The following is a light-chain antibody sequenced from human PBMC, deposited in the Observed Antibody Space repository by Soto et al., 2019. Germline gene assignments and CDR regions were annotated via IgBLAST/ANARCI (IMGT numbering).Light chain of an antibody. CDR3: QQYNNWPPDRT. CDR2: GAS. CDR1: QSVGGN. Sequence: EIVMTQSPATLSVYPGERATLSCRASQSVGGNLAWYQQKPGQAPRLLIYGASTRATGIPARFSGSGSGTEFTLTISSLQSEDFAIYFCQQYNNWPPDRTFGQGTKVEIK. V-gene: IGKV3-15*01. J-gene: IGKJ1*01.